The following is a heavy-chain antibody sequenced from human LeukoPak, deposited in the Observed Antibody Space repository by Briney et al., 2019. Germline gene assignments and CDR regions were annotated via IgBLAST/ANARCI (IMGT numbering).Heavy chain of an antibody. Sequence: PGGSLRLSCAASGFTFSSYGMHWVRQAPGKGLEWVAVIWYDGSNKYYADSVKGRFTISRDNSKNTLYLQMNSLRAEDTAVYYCARAEAGYYYDSSGYPFDYWGQGTLVTVSS. CDR2: IWYDGSNK. V-gene: IGHV3-33*01. J-gene: IGHJ4*02. CDR3: ARAEAGYYYDSSGYPFDY. CDR1: GFTFSSYG. D-gene: IGHD3-22*01.